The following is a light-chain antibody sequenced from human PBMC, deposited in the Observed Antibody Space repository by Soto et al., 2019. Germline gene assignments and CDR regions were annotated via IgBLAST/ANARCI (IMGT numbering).Light chain of an antibody. CDR3: QQSNDWPLT. J-gene: IGKJ4*01. CDR2: GAS. V-gene: IGKV3-15*01. Sequence: EKVMTQSPATLSVSPGERATLSCRASQNVNTNLAWYQQKPAQAPRLLISGASTRATGIPARFSGSGSGTEFTLSITSLQSEDFAVYYCQQSNDWPLTFGGGTKVEIK. CDR1: QNVNTN.